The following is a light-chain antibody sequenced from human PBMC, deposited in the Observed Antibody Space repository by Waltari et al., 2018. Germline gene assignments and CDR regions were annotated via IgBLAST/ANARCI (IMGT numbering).Light chain of an antibody. J-gene: IGLJ3*02. V-gene: IGLV2-23*03. CDR2: EGS. Sequence: QSVLTQPPSVSGTPGQRVTISCTGTSSDVGSYNLVSWYQQHPGKAPKLMICEGSKRPSGVSNRFSGSKPGNTASLTISGLQAEDEADYYCCSYAGSRTFVVFGGGTKLTVL. CDR1: SSDVGSYNL. CDR3: CSYAGSRTFVV.